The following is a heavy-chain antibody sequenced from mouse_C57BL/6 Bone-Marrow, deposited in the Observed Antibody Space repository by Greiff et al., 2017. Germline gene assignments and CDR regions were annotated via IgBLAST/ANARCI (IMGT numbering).Heavy chain of an antibody. Sequence: EVKLMESGPGLVKPSQSLSLTCSVTGYSITSGYYWNWLRQFPGNKLEWMGYISYDGSNNYNPSLKNRISITRDTSKNQFFLKLNSVTTEDTATYYCAREVSYWGQGTTLTVSS. J-gene: IGHJ2*01. CDR1: GYSITSGYY. V-gene: IGHV3-6*01. CDR3: AREVSY. CDR2: ISYDGSN. D-gene: IGHD6-2*01.